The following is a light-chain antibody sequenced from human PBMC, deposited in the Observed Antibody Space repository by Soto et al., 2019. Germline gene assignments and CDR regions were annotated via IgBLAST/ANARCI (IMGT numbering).Light chain of an antibody. V-gene: IGKV3-20*01. CDR2: GAS. Sequence: EIVLTQSPGTLSLSPGERATLSCRASQSVSSSYVAWYQQQPGQAPRVLIYGASSRATGIPDRFIGSGSGTDFTITISRLEPEDFAVYYCQQYGVSPLTFGGGTKVQIK. CDR1: QSVSSSY. CDR3: QQYGVSPLT. J-gene: IGKJ4*01.